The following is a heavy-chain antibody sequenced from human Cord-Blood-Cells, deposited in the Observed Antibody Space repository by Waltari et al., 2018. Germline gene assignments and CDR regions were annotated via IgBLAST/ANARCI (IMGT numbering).Heavy chain of an antibody. CDR3: AHRRKYTAMVKD. Sequence: QITLKESGPTLVKPTQTLTLTCTFSGFSLSTSGVGVGWIRQPPGKALEWLALIYWDDDQRYSPSLKSRLTITKDTSKNQVVLTMTNMDPVDTATYYGAHRRKYTAMVKDWGQGTLVTVSS. CDR1: GFSLSTSGVG. V-gene: IGHV2-5*02. CDR2: IYWDDDQ. D-gene: IGHD5-18*01. J-gene: IGHJ4*02.